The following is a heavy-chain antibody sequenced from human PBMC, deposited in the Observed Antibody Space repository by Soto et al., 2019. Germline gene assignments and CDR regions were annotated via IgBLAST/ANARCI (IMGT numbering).Heavy chain of an antibody. V-gene: IGHV4-4*02. CDR3: AGYTRGIAAAGTDY. CDR2: IYHSGST. Sequence: SETLSLTCAVSGGSISSSNWWSWVRQPPGKGLEWIGEIYHSGSTNYNPSLKSRVTISVDKSKNQFPLKLSSVTAADTAVYYCAGYTRGIAAAGTDYWGQGTLVTVSS. CDR1: GGSISSSNW. D-gene: IGHD6-13*01. J-gene: IGHJ4*02.